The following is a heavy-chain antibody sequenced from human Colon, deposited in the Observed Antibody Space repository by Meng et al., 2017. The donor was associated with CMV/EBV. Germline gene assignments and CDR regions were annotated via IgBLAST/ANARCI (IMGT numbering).Heavy chain of an antibody. CDR2: IYPGDSGT. J-gene: IGHJ5*02. CDR3: ARLLLSDMEGSGWFDP. V-gene: IGHV5-51*01. Sequence: GESLKISCKGSGYSFTTYWIGWVRQMPGKGLEWMGIIYPGDSGTRYSPSFQGQVTMSVDKSISTAYLEWSSLKAADTAMYYCARLLLSDMEGSGWFDPWGQGTQVTVSS. CDR1: GYSFTTYW. D-gene: IGHD6-19*01.